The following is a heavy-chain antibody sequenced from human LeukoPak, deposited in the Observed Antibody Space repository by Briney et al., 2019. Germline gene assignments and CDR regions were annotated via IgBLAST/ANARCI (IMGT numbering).Heavy chain of an antibody. Sequence: ESGPTLVNPTQTLTLTCTFSGFSLSTSGMCVSWIRQPPGKALEWLARIDWDDDKYYSTSLKTRLTISKDTSKNQVVLTMTNMDPVDTATYYCARIVRYYDVWSGYHTYYFDYWGQGTLVTVSS. D-gene: IGHD3-3*01. V-gene: IGHV2-70*11. CDR1: GFSLSTSGMC. J-gene: IGHJ4*02. CDR2: IDWDDDK. CDR3: ARIVRYYDVWSGYHTYYFDY.